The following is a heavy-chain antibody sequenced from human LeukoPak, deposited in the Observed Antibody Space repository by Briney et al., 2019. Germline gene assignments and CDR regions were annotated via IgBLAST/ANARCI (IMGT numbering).Heavy chain of an antibody. D-gene: IGHD2-8*01. CDR2: ISSSGSTI. V-gene: IGHV3-11*01. CDR1: GFTFSDYY. Sequence: GGSLRLSCAASGFTFSDYYMSWIRQAPGKGLEWVSYISSSGSTIYYADSVKGRFTISRDNAKNSLYLQMNSLRAEDTAVYYCARDQGRSRKKGLMYYMDVWGKGTTVTVSS. CDR3: ARDQGRSRKKGLMYYMDV. J-gene: IGHJ6*03.